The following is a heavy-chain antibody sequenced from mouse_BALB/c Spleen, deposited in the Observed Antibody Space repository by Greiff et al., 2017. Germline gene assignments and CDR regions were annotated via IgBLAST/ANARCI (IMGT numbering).Heavy chain of an antibody. CDR2: ISSGSSTI. CDR3: ARSYYYGSSYGFDY. CDR1: GFTFSSFG. V-gene: IGHV5-17*02. J-gene: IGHJ2*01. D-gene: IGHD1-1*01. Sequence: EVQVVESGGGLVQPGGSRKLSCAASGFTFSSFGMHWVRQAPEKGLEWVAYISSGSSTIYYADTVKGRFTISRDNPKNTLFLQMTSLRSEDTAMYYCARSYYYGSSYGFDYWGQGTTLTVSS.